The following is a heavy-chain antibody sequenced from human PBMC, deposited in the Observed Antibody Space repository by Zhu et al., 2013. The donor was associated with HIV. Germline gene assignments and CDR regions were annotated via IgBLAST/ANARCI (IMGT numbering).Heavy chain of an antibody. CDR1: GGSFSGYY. Sequence: QVQLQQWGAGLLKPSETLSLTCAVYGGSFSGYYWSWIRQPPGKGLEWIGYMYYSGSTNSNPSLKSRVTISVDTSKNQFSLKLSSVTAADTAVYYCATQKTTAGYNSGYYGGVDYWGQGTLVTVSS. CDR3: ATQKTTAGYNSGYYGGVDY. J-gene: IGHJ4*02. V-gene: IGHV4-34*11. CDR2: MYYSGST. D-gene: IGHD6-19*01.